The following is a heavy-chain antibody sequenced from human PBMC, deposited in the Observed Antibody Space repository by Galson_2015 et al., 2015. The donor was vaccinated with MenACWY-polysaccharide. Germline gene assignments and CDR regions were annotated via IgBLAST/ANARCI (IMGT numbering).Heavy chain of an antibody. V-gene: IGHV4-59*11. J-gene: IGHJ6*02. CDR2: IYYSGST. Sequence: ETLSLPCPVSGASISGHYWSWIRQPPGKGLEWIAYIYYSGSTNYNPSLQSRVTISLDTSRNQFSLTLNSVTAADTAVYYCARHLTEYKYAMDVWGQGTTVTVSS. D-gene: IGHD6-6*01. CDR1: GASISGHY. CDR3: ARHLTEYKYAMDV.